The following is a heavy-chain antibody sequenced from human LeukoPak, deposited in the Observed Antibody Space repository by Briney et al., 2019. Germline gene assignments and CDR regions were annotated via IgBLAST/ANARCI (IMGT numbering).Heavy chain of an antibody. V-gene: IGHV3-23*01. CDR2: ISGGGETT. Sequence: GGSLRLSCAASGFTFTSYAMSWVRQAPGKGLEWVSAISGGGETTDYADSVKGRFTISRDNSENTLYLQKNSLRADDTALYYCARSAYSSGWYRFAIDYWGQGTLVIVSS. CDR1: GFTFTSYA. CDR3: ARSAYSSGWYRFAIDY. J-gene: IGHJ4*02. D-gene: IGHD6-19*01.